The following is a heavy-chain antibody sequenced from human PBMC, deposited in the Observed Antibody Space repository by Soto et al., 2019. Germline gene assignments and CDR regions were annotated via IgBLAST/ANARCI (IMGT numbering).Heavy chain of an antibody. Sequence: ASLQVSCKASGYTFTSYAMHWVRQAPGQRLEWMGWINAGNGNTKYSQKFQGRVTIIRDTSASTVYMELSSLRAEDTAVDYCARAWSWHKLDYCGEVSLVTVHS. CDR2: INAGNGNT. CDR3: ARAWSWHKLDY. J-gene: IGHJ4*02. D-gene: IGHD3-10*01. V-gene: IGHV1-3*01. CDR1: GYTFTSYA.